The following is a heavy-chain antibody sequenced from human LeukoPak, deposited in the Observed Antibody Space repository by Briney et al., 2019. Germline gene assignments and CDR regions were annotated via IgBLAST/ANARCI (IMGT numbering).Heavy chain of an antibody. D-gene: IGHD6-19*01. CDR2: ISGSGGST. Sequence: PGGSLRLSCAASGFTFNTYAMTWVRQAPGKGLEWVSDISGSGGSTYYEDSVQGRFTISRDNSKNTLYLQMNSQRVEDTAIYYCAKAGSDWYYFDSWGQGTLVTVSS. J-gene: IGHJ4*02. CDR1: GFTFNTYA. V-gene: IGHV3-23*01. CDR3: AKAGSDWYYFDS.